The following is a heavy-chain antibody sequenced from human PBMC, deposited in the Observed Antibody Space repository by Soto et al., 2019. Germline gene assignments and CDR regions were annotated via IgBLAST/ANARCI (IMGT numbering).Heavy chain of an antibody. Sequence: QLQLQESGPGLVKPSETLSLTCTVSGGSISSSSYYWGWIRQPPGKGLEWIGSIYYSGSTYYNPSLKSRVTISVDTSKNQFSRKLSSVTAADTAVYYCARRYCSGGSCYDAFDIWGQGTMVTVSS. CDR2: IYYSGST. D-gene: IGHD2-15*01. CDR1: GGSISSSSYY. V-gene: IGHV4-39*01. J-gene: IGHJ3*02. CDR3: ARRYCSGGSCYDAFDI.